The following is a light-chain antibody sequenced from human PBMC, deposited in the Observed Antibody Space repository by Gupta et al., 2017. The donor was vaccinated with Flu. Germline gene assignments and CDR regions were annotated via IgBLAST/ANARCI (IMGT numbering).Light chain of an antibody. CDR2: EVA. CDR1: SSDIGSYNR. CDR3: SSYTSRSTYV. V-gene: IGLV2-18*02. J-gene: IGLJ1*01. Sequence: QSALTQPPSVSGSPGQSVTISCTGTSSDIGSYNRVSWYHQPPGTAPKLMIYEVANRPQGVPIRFSGSKSGNTASRTISGLKAEDEADYYCSSYTSRSTYVFGTGTRVTVL.